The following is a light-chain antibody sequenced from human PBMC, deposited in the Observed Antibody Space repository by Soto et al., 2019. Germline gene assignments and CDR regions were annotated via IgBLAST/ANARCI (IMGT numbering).Light chain of an antibody. V-gene: IGKV1-5*01. CDR3: QQYNSYPLYP. J-gene: IGKJ2*01. Sequence: DIQMTQSPSTLSASVGDRVTITCRASQSISSWLAWYQQKPGKAPKLLVYDASSLESGVPSRFSGSGSGTEFTLTISSLQPYDFLTYYCQQYNSYPLYPFGQGTKLEIK. CDR1: QSISSW. CDR2: DAS.